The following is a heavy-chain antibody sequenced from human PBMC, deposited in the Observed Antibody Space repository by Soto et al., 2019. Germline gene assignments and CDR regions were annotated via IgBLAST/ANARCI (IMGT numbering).Heavy chain of an antibody. CDR2: IKSKTDGGTT. D-gene: IGHD3-22*01. CDR1: SFTFRNAW. V-gene: IGHV3-15*07. Sequence: GGSLGLSCAASSFTFRNAWMNWVRQDPGKGLEWVGRIKSKTDGGTTDYAAPVKGIFTISRDDSKNTLYLQMNSLKTEDTAVYYCTTDYYDSSGPNYLRPYYYYGMDVWGQGTTVTVSS. CDR3: TTDYYDSSGPNYLRPYYYYGMDV. J-gene: IGHJ6*02.